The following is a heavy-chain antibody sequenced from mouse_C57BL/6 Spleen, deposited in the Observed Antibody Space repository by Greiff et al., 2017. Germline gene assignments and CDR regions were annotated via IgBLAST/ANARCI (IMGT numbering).Heavy chain of an antibody. Sequence: EVTLQESGPELVKPGASVKIPCKASGYTFTDYNMDWVKQSHGKSLEWIGDITPNNGGTIYNQKFKGKAPLTVDKSSSTAYMELRSLTSEDTAVYYCARGDYDVGNFDYWGQGTTLTVSS. CDR3: ARGDYDVGNFDY. CDR1: GYTFTDYN. D-gene: IGHD2-4*01. V-gene: IGHV1-18*01. CDR2: ITPNNGGT. J-gene: IGHJ2*01.